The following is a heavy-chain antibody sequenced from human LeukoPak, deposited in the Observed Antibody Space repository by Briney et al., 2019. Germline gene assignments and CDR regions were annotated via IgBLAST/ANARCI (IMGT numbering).Heavy chain of an antibody. V-gene: IGHV3-66*01. CDR2: IYSGGST. J-gene: IGHJ4*02. Sequence: PGGSLRLSCAASGFTVSSNYMGWVRQAPGKGLEWVSVIYSGGSTYYADSVKGRFTISRDNSKNTLYLQMNSLRAEDTAVYYCARVDPYLFDYWGQGTLVTVSS. CDR3: ARVDPYLFDY. CDR1: GFTVSSNY.